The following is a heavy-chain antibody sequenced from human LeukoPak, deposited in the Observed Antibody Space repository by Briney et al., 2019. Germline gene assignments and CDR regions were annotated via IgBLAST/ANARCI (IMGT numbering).Heavy chain of an antibody. J-gene: IGHJ3*02. CDR3: VRGVIIPRSNAFDI. CDR1: GGSISSGGYY. CDR2: IYYSGST. Sequence: SETLSLTCTVSGGSISSGGYYWSWLRQHPGKGLEWVGYIYYSGSTYYNPSLKRRVTISVHTSKNHFALKLSSVTAADTAVYFFVRGVIIPRSNAFDIWGQGTIVTVSS. V-gene: IGHV4-31*03. D-gene: IGHD3-10*01.